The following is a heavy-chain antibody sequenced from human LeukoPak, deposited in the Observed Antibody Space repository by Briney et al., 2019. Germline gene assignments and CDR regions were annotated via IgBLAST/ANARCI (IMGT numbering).Heavy chain of an antibody. CDR2: ITWDGGSI. V-gene: IGHV3-43*01. J-gene: IGHJ6*03. CDR3: ARQAGGLLNYYMDV. D-gene: IGHD2-15*01. Sequence: GGSLRLSCAASGFTFDDYTMHWVRQAPGKGLEWVSLITWDGGSIYYADSVKGRFTISRDNSKNSLYLQINSLRTEDTALYYCARQAGGLLNYYMDVWGKGTTVTVSS. CDR1: GFTFDDYT.